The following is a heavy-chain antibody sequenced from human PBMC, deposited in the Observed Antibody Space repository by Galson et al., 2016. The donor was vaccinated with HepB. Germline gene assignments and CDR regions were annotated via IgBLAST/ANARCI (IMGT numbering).Heavy chain of an antibody. CDR3: TRGDVYVYGDFYNDY. CDR2: IRSKANSYAT. Sequence: SLRLSCAASGFTFSGSAMHWVRQASGKGLEWVGRIRSKANSYATAYAASVKGRFTISRDDSKNTAYLQMNSLKTEDTAVYYCTRGDVYVYGDFYNDYWGQGTLVTVSS. V-gene: IGHV3-73*01. J-gene: IGHJ4*02. D-gene: IGHD4-17*01. CDR1: GFTFSGSA.